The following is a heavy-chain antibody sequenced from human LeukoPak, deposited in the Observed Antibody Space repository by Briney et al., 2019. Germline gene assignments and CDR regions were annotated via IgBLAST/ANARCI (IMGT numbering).Heavy chain of an antibody. J-gene: IGHJ4*02. V-gene: IGHV4-34*01. Sequence: SETLSLTCAVYGGSFSGYYWGWIRQPPGKGLEWIGEINHSGSTNYNPSLKSRVTISVDTSKNQFSLKLSSVTAADTAVYYCASGARPAAPHSYWGQGTLVTVSS. CDR3: ASGARPAAPHSY. CDR2: INHSGST. CDR1: GGSFSGYY. D-gene: IGHD2-2*01.